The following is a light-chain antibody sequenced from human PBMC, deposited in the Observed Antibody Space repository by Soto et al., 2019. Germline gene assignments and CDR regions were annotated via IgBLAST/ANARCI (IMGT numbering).Light chain of an antibody. Sequence: QSVLTQPPSVSEAPRQRVTISCSGSSSNIGNNAVNWYQQLPGKAPKLLIYYDDLLPSGVSDRFSGSKSGTSASLAISGLQSEDEADYFCAAWDDLLNGYVFGSGTKLTV. CDR3: AAWDDLLNGYV. CDR1: SSNIGNNA. V-gene: IGLV1-36*01. CDR2: YDD. J-gene: IGLJ1*01.